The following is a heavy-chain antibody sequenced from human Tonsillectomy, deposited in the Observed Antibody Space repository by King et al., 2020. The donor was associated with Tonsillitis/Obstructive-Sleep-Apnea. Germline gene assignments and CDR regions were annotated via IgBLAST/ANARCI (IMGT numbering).Heavy chain of an antibody. V-gene: IGHV5-51*01. Sequence: QLVQSGAEVKKPGESLKIACKASGYNFPTSWIGWVRQMPGKGLEWMGSIFPGDSDSRYSASFQGQVTISADKSISTAYLQWSSLKASDTAMYYCARGYCISTSCYAPFDHWGHGTLVTVSS. CDR1: GYNFPTSW. CDR2: IFPGDSDS. D-gene: IGHD2-2*01. J-gene: IGHJ4*01. CDR3: ARGYCISTSCYAPFDH.